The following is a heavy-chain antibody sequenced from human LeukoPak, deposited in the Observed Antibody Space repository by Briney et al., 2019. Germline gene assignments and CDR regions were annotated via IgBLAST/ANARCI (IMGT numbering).Heavy chain of an antibody. Sequence: AVTVSCKASGGTFSSYAISWVRQAPGQGLEWMGRIIPILCIANYAQKFQGRVTITADKSTSPAYVELSSLRSEDTPVYYCAREAVVVAATFLTGRGSFDPWGQGTLVTVSS. CDR2: IIPILCIA. J-gene: IGHJ5*02. CDR1: GGTFSSYA. D-gene: IGHD2-15*01. V-gene: IGHV1-69*04. CDR3: AREAVVVAATFLTGRGSFDP.